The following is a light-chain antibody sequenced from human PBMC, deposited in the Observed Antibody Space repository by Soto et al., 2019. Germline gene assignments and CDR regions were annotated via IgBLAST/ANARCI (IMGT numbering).Light chain of an antibody. CDR3: QSFDTSLGGYV. J-gene: IGLJ1*01. CDR1: GSNIGAGYD. Sequence: QSVLTQPPSLSGAPGQRVTISCTGSGSNIGAGYDVHWYQQLPGTAPKLLIYGDNNRPSGVPARFSVSKSGTSVSLAISGLQADDEADYYCQSFDTSLGGYVFGTGTKVTVL. V-gene: IGLV1-40*01. CDR2: GDN.